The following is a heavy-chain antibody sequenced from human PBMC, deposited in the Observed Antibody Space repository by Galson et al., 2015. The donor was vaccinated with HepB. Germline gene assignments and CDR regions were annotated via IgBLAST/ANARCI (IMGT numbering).Heavy chain of an antibody. J-gene: IGHJ6*02. V-gene: IGHV3-74*01. CDR1: GFSFSNHW. D-gene: IGHD1-1*01. Sequence: SLRLSCAASGFSFSNHWMHWVRQAPGKGLIWVSQINGDGGRTTYADSLKGRFTISRDNAERTLYLQMSSLTAEDTAVYYCTKGGPRYAVDVWGQGTTVTVSS. CDR2: INGDGGRT. CDR3: TKGGPRYAVDV.